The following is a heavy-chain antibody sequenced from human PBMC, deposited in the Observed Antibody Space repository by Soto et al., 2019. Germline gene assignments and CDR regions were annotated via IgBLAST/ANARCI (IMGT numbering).Heavy chain of an antibody. D-gene: IGHD3-3*01. CDR1: GGTFSSYA. CDR2: IIPIFGTA. CDR3: ARGRYYAFWSGTYDY. J-gene: IGHJ4*02. V-gene: IGHV1-69*01. Sequence: QVQLVQSGAEVKKPGSSVKVSCKASGGTFSSYAISWVRQAPGQGLEWMGGIIPIFGTANYAQKFQGRVTITADASTSTAYMALSSLGSEDTAVYYCARGRYYAFWSGTYDYWGQGTLVTVSS.